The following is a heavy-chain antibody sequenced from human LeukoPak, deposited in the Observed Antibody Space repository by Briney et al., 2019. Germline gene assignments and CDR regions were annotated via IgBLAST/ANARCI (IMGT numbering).Heavy chain of an antibody. Sequence: GGSLRLSCAASGFTFSTYAMNWVRQAPGKGLEWVSSISTGGLSTYYADSVKGRFTISRDNSKNALYLQMRSLRVEDTALYYCAKDAYGSGSYDALDIWGQGTMVTVSS. CDR1: GFTFSTYA. D-gene: IGHD3-10*01. CDR3: AKDAYGSGSYDALDI. J-gene: IGHJ3*02. V-gene: IGHV3-23*01. CDR2: ISTGGLST.